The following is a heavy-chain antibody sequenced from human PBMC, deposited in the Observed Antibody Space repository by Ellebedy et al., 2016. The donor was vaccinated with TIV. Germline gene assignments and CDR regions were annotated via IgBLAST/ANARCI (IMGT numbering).Heavy chain of an antibody. CDR3: ARAEVGATPGSFDY. Sequence: SVKVSCXASGGTFSSYAISWVRQAPGQGLEWMGGIIPIFGTANYAQKFQGRVTITADESTSTAYMELSSLRSEDTAVYYCARAEVGATPGSFDYWGQGTLVTVSS. D-gene: IGHD1-26*01. J-gene: IGHJ4*02. CDR1: GGTFSSYA. V-gene: IGHV1-69*13. CDR2: IIPIFGTA.